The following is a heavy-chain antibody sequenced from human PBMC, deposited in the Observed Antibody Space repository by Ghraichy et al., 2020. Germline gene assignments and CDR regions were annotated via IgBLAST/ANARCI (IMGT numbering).Heavy chain of an antibody. V-gene: IGHV4-4*02. CDR1: GDSVSNDNW. CDR3: ARPYYYFMAV. J-gene: IGHJ6*03. CDR2: ISHRGST. Sequence: SETLSLTCAVSGDSVSNDNWWGWVRQPPGKGLEWIGEISHRGSTNYNPSLKSRVTISLDKSKNQFSLKLSSVTAADTAVYYCARPYYYFMAVWGKGTTVTVSS.